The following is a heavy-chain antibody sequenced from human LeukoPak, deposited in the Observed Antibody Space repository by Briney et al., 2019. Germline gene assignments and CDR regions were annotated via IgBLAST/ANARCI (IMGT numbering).Heavy chain of an antibody. CDR3: AARRYSYGYGAFDI. J-gene: IGHJ3*02. V-gene: IGHV3-23*01. Sequence: ETLSLTCAVYGGSFSGYYWSWVRQAPGKGLEWVSAISGSGGSTYYADSVKGRFTISRDNSKNTLYLQMNSLRAEDTAVYYCAARRYSYGYGAFDIWGQGTMVTVSS. D-gene: IGHD5-18*01. CDR2: ISGSGGST. CDR1: GGSFSGYY.